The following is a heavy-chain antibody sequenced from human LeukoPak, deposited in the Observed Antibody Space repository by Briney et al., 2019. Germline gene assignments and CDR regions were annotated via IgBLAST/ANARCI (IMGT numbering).Heavy chain of an antibody. J-gene: IGHJ6*02. CDR1: GYTFTSHN. V-gene: IGHV1-18*01. CDR3: ARDKGEGMVVAGKVRYYYGLDV. Sequence: GASVKISCKASGYTFTSHNINWVRQAPGQGLEWMGWISAYNGNTNYAQKLQGRVTMTIDRSTSTAYMELRSLKSDDTAVYYCARDKGEGMVVAGKVRYYYGLDVWGQGTTVTVSS. CDR2: ISAYNGNT. D-gene: IGHD6-19*01.